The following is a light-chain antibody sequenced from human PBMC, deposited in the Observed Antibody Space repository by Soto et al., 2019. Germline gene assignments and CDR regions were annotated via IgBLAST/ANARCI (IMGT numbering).Light chain of an antibody. CDR3: QKYNSPPWT. Sequence: IQMTQSPSTLSASVGDRVTITCRASQSISSWLAWYQQKPGKAPKLLIYKTSSLESGVPSRFSGSGSGTEFTLTISSLQPDDFATYYCQKYNSPPWTFGQGTKVEIK. CDR2: KTS. V-gene: IGKV1-5*03. J-gene: IGKJ1*01. CDR1: QSISSW.